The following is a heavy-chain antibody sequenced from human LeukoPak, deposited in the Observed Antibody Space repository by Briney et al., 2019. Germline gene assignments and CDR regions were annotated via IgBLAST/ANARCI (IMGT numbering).Heavy chain of an antibody. V-gene: IGHV3-30*03. CDR3: VRKVAGAAPFDS. Sequence: GRSLRLSCAASGFTFSSYGMHWVRQAPGKGLEWVAVISYDGSNKYYADSVKGRFTISRDNSKNTLYLQMNSLRVEDTAMYYCVRKVAGAAPFDSWGQGTLVTVSS. J-gene: IGHJ4*02. CDR1: GFTFSSYG. D-gene: IGHD6-19*01. CDR2: ISYDGSNK.